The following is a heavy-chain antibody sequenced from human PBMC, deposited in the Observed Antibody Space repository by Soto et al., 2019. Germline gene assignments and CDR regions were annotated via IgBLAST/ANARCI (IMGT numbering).Heavy chain of an antibody. Sequence: SETLSLTCTVSGGSISSGGYYWSWIRQHPGKGLEWIGYIYYSGSTYYNPSLKSRVTISVDTSKNQFSLKLSSVTAADTAVYYCARDNPPEDDYSNRQVLYYYGMDVWGQGTTVTVSS. D-gene: IGHD4-4*01. CDR2: IYYSGST. V-gene: IGHV4-31*03. CDR1: GGSISSGGYY. J-gene: IGHJ6*02. CDR3: ARDNPPEDDYSNRQVLYYYGMDV.